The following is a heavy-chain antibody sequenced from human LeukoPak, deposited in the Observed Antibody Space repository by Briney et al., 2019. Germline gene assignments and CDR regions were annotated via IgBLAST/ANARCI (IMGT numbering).Heavy chain of an antibody. V-gene: IGHV3-74*01. CDR3: ARDAVDTANAV. D-gene: IGHD5-18*01. J-gene: IGHJ6*02. CDR1: GFTFTTYW. CDR2: INSDGSIT. Sequence: PGGSLGLSCAASGFTFTTYWMHWVRHAPGKGLVWVSHINSDGSITSYADSVKGRFTISRDNAKNTLYLQMNSLRAEDTAVYYCARDAVDTANAVWGQGTTVTVSS.